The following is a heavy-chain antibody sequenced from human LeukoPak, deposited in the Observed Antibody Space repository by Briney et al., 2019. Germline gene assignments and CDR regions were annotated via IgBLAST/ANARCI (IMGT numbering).Heavy chain of an antibody. CDR1: GFIFTNYF. CDR3: AKDRGWRTSGYYLYYFKY. Sequence: GGSLRLSCAASGFIFTNYFMSWVRQAPGKGLEWVASIKHDGSEKYYVDSVRGRFTISRDNTMNSLYLQMSSLRAEDTAVYYCAKDRGWRTSGYYLYYFKYWGQGTLVTYPS. J-gene: IGHJ4*02. D-gene: IGHD3-3*01. CDR2: IKHDGSEK. V-gene: IGHV3-7*01.